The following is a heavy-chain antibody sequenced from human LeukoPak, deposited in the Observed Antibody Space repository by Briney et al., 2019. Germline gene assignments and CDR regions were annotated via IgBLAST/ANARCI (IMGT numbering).Heavy chain of an antibody. D-gene: IGHD3-9*01. Sequence: PGGSLRLSCAASGFTFSTYAMTWVRQAPGKGLEWVSGISGSGSSTYYADSVKGRFTISRDNSKNTLYLQMNSLRAEDTAVYYCAKTTGPYDILWLNAFDIWGQGTMVTVSS. CDR1: GFTFSTYA. CDR2: ISGSGSST. J-gene: IGHJ3*02. CDR3: AKTTGPYDILWLNAFDI. V-gene: IGHV3-23*01.